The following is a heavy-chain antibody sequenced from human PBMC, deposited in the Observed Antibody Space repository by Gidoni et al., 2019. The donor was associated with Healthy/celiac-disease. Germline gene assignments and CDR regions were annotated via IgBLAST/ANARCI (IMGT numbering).Heavy chain of an antibody. Sequence: LQLPESGPGLVKPSETLSLSCTVSGGSISRSSHYWGWIRQPPGKGLEWIGSIYYSGCTYYNPSLKIRVTISVDTSKIQFSLKLSSVTAADTAVYYCARSIPQQWLLGLLDYWGQGTLVTVSS. CDR1: GGSISRSSHY. D-gene: IGHD6-19*01. J-gene: IGHJ4*02. V-gene: IGHV4-39*01. CDR3: ARSIPQQWLLGLLDY. CDR2: IYYSGCT.